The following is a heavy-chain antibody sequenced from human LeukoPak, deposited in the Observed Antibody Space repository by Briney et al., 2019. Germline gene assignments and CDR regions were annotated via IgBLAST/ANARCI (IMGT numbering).Heavy chain of an antibody. Sequence: GASVKVSCKASGYTFTSYGISWVRQAPGQGLEWKGWISAYNGNTNYAQKLQGRVTMTTDTSTSTAYMELRSLRSDDTAVYYCARNYDILTAYYFDYWGQGTLVTVSS. CDR3: ARNYDILTAYYFDY. D-gene: IGHD1-7*01. J-gene: IGHJ4*02. V-gene: IGHV1-18*01. CDR1: GYTFTSYG. CDR2: ISAYNGNT.